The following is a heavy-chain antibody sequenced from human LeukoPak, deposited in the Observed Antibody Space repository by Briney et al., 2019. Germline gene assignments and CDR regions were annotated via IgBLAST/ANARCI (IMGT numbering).Heavy chain of an antibody. Sequence: GGSLRLSCAASGFTFSSYAMSWVRPAPGKGLEWVSTISHTGGDKNYADSVKGRFTISRDISKNTLYLQMNSLRAEDTAEYYCARSTTLDYWGQGTLVTVSS. CDR3: ARSTTLDY. CDR2: ISHTGGDK. CDR1: GFTFSSYA. J-gene: IGHJ4*01. D-gene: IGHD2-15*01. V-gene: IGHV3-23*01.